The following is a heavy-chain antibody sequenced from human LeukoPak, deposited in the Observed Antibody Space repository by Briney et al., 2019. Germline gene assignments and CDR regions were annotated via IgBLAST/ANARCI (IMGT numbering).Heavy chain of an antibody. D-gene: IGHD6-19*01. CDR2: INPNTGNP. Sequence: GASVKVSCKASGYTFTRYAMNWLRQAPGQGLEWMGWINPNTGNPTYAQAFTGRFVLSLDTSVSTAYLQISSLNTEDTAVYYCAIDQPVAGVSNFDSWGQGTLVTVSS. CDR3: AIDQPVAGVSNFDS. J-gene: IGHJ4*02. CDR1: GYTFTRYA. V-gene: IGHV7-4-1*02.